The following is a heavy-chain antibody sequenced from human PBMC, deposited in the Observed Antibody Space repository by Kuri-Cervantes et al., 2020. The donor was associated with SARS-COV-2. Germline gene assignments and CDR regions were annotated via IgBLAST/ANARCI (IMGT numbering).Heavy chain of an antibody. V-gene: IGHV3-49*03. D-gene: IGHD3-10*01. CDR2: SRSKAYGGTS. J-gene: IGHJ6*03. CDR1: GFTFGDYA. Sequence: GESLKISCTASGFTFGDYAMNWFRQTPGKGLEWVGFSRSKAYGGTSGYAASVKDRFTISRDDTGTIAYLQMNSLKTEDTAVYYCTTGPSVAVRPDSYFYMDVWGKGTTVTDSS. CDR3: TTGPSVAVRPDSYFYMDV.